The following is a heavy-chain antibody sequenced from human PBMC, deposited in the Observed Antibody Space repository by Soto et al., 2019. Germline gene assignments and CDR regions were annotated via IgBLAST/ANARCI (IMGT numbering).Heavy chain of an antibody. J-gene: IGHJ4*02. V-gene: IGHV1-3*01. CDR1: GYTFTSYA. CDR3: ARGYSYDLDY. D-gene: IGHD5-18*01. Sequence: ASVKVSCKASGYTFTSYAIHWLRQAPGQRLEWMGWLHSGNGDTRYSQRFQGRVTITRDTSASTAYMELSSLRFEDTALYYCARGYSYDLDYWGQGALVTVSS. CDR2: LHSGNGDT.